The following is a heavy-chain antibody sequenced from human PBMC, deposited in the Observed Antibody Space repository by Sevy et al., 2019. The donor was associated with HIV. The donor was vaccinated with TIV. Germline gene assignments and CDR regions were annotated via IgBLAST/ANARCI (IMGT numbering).Heavy chain of an antibody. CDR3: ARDHTDIVVVVAATGYYYGMDV. V-gene: IGHV1-69*13. CDR1: GGTFSSYA. D-gene: IGHD2-15*01. CDR2: IIPIFGTA. Sequence: ASVKVSCKASGGTFSSYAISWVRQAPGQGLEWMGGIIPIFGTANYAQKFQGRVTITADESTSTAYMELGSLRSEDTAVYYCARDHTDIVVVVAATGYYYGMDVWGQGTTVTVSS. J-gene: IGHJ6*02.